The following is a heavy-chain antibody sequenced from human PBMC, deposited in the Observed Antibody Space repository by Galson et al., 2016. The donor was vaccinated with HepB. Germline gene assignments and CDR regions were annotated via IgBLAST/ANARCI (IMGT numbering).Heavy chain of an antibody. V-gene: IGHV3-74*01. CDR3: ARAPVLPATVGGYDH. CDR1: GFSLRSYW. J-gene: IGHJ4*02. CDR2: ISTDGSSA. Sequence: SLRLSCAASGFSLRSYWMHWVRQAPGKGLVWVSRISTDGSSATYADSVKGRFTISRDNAKNTLYLEMNSLRAGDTAVYYCARAPVLPATVGGYDHWGQGTLVTVSS. D-gene: IGHD2-2*01.